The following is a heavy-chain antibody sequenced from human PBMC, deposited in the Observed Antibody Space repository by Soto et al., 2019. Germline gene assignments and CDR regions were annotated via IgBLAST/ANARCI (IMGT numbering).Heavy chain of an antibody. D-gene: IGHD5-18*01. J-gene: IGHJ6*02. CDR1: GFTFSSYA. CDR3: AKGNSHYYYYYGMDV. Sequence: PGGSLRLSCAASGFTFSSYAMSWVRQAPGKGLEWVSAISGSGGSTYYADSVKGRFTLSRDNSKNTLDLQMNSLRAEDTAVYYCAKGNSHYYYYYGMDVWGQGTMVTVSS. V-gene: IGHV3-23*01. CDR2: ISGSGGST.